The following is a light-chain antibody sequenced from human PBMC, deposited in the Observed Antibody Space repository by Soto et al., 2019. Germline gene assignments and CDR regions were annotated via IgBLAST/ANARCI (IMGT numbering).Light chain of an antibody. V-gene: IGLV2-14*01. CDR2: NVS. Sequence: QSALTQPASVSGSPGQSLAISCTGTSSDVGGHDSVSWYQQHPGKAPKLMIYNVSNRPSGVSNRFSGSKSGNTASLTISGLLAEDEADYFCTSYTSASTYVFGAGTKVTVL. J-gene: IGLJ1*01. CDR1: SSDVGGHDS. CDR3: TSYTSASTYV.